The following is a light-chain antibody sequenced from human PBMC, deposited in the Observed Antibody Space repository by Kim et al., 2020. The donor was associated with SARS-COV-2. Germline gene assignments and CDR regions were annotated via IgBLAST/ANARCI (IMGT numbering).Light chain of an antibody. Sequence: EIVMTQSPATLSVSPGERATLSCSASQSVSSNLAWYQQKPGQAPRLLIYGASTRATGIPARFSGSGSGTEFTLTISSLESEDFAVYYCQQYNSWSWTFGRGTRVDIK. CDR3: QQYNSWSWT. J-gene: IGKJ1*01. V-gene: IGKV3-15*01. CDR1: QSVSSN. CDR2: GAS.